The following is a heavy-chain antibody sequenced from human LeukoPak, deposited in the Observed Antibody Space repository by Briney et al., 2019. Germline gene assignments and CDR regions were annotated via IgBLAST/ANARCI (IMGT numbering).Heavy chain of an antibody. CDR1: GFTFNTYW. CDR3: TTFYTRLTDY. Sequence: PGGSLRLSCAASGFTFNTYWINWVRQAPGKGLEWLASINQDGSGKYYVDSVKGRFTISRDNAKNSLYLQMNSLRAEDTAVYYCTTFYTRLTDYWGQGTLVTVSS. V-gene: IGHV3-7*05. J-gene: IGHJ4*02. CDR2: INQDGSGK. D-gene: IGHD2/OR15-2a*01.